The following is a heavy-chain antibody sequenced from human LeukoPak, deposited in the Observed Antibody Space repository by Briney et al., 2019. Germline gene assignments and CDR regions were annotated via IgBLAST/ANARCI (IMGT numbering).Heavy chain of an antibody. CDR2: VFASGGA. Sequence: PSEALSLTCTVSGDSISAYYWSWIRQAAGKGLDYIGRVFASGGANYSPSHENRVTMSVDTSKNQFSLRPRSVTAADTAMYYCARGRQNGDYFDHWGQGILVTVSS. J-gene: IGHJ4*02. CDR3: ARGRQNGDYFDH. CDR1: GDSISAYY. D-gene: IGHD4-17*01. V-gene: IGHV4-4*07.